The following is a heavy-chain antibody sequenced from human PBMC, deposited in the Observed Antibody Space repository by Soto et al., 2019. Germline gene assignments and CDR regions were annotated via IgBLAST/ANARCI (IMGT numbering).Heavy chain of an antibody. D-gene: IGHD5-18*01. CDR3: ARGSPVDTGRVRYGDV. J-gene: IGHJ6*02. CDR1: GFTFSRYR. CDR2: INSDGS. V-gene: IGHV3-74*01. Sequence: EVQLVESGGGLVQPGGSLRLSCAASGFTFSRYRMYWVRQAPGRGLVWVARINSDGSSYAGSVKGRFTISRDNAKNTLYLQMNSLRVEDTATYDCARGSPVDTGRVRYGDVWGQGTTVTVSS.